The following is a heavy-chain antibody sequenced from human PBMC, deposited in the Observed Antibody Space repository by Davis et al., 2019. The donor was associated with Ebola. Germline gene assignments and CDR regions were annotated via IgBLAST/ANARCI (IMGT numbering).Heavy chain of an antibody. D-gene: IGHD2-15*01. CDR3: AREKLGYCSGGSCYPFDT. CDR1: GGSISSYY. J-gene: IGHJ4*02. V-gene: IGHV4-39*01. CDR2: IYYSGST. Sequence: MPSETLSLTCTVSGGSISSYYWGWIRQPPGKGLEWIGSIYYSGSTYYNPSLKSRVTISVDTSKNQFSLKLSSVTAADTAVYYCAREKLGYCSGGSCYPFDTWGQGTLVTVSS.